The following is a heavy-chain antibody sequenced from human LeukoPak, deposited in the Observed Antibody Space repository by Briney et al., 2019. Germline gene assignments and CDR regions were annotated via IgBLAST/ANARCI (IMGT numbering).Heavy chain of an antibody. J-gene: IGHJ4*02. D-gene: IGHD3-16*01. V-gene: IGHV3-7*03. CDR2: INQGGET. Sequence: GGSLRLSCEASGFTFGTFWMSWVRQAPGKGLEWVANINQGGETDYVDSVKGRFTIARDDSKNSLYLQMDSLRDEDTAFYYCARGGSYYDTTTYAYYFDYWGPGTLVTVSS. CDR3: ARGGSYYDTTTYAYYFDY. CDR1: GFTFGTFW.